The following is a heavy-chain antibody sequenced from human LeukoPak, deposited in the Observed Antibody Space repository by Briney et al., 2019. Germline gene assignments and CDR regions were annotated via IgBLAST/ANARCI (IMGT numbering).Heavy chain of an antibody. CDR2: ISYDGSNK. V-gene: IGHV3-30-3*01. Sequence: GGSLRLSCAASGFTFSSYAMHWVRQAPGKGLEWVAVISYDGSNKYYADSVKGRFTISRDNSKNTLYLQMNSLRAEDTAVYYCAVLDEYFDYWGQGTLVTVSS. J-gene: IGHJ4*02. CDR1: GFTFSSYA. CDR3: AVLDEYFDY.